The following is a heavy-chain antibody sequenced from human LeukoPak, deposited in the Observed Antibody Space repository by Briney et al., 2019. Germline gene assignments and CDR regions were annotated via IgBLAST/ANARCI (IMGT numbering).Heavy chain of an antibody. CDR1: GGSISSYY. D-gene: IGHD6-19*01. CDR3: ARDGSSGSSGWFTRGPFDY. CDR2: IYARGST. Sequence: AAETLSLTCTVSGGSISSYYWRWVRQPAGKGLEWIGRIYARGSTNYNPSLKSRVTMSVDTSKNQFSLKLSSVTAADTAVYYCARDGSSGSSGWFTRGPFDYWGQGTLLTVSS. J-gene: IGHJ4*02. V-gene: IGHV4-4*07.